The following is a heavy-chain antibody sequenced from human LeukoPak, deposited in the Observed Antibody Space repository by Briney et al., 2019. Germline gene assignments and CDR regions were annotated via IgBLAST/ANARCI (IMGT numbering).Heavy chain of an antibody. D-gene: IGHD2-21*02. Sequence: SETLSLTCTVSGGSISSYYWSWIRQPPGKGLEWIGYTYYSGSTNYNPSLKSRVTISVDMSKNQFSLKLTSVTAADTAVYYCARVRAYCGGDCYIVYFDYWGQGTLVTVSS. CDR1: GGSISSYY. CDR2: TYYSGST. V-gene: IGHV4-59*01. CDR3: ARVRAYCGGDCYIVYFDY. J-gene: IGHJ4*02.